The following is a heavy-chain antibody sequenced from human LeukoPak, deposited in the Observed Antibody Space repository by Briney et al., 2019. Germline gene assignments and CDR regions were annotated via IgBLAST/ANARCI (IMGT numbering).Heavy chain of an antibody. J-gene: IGHJ5*02. V-gene: IGHV1-2*06. D-gene: IGHD2-8*01. Sequence: ASVKVSCKASGYTFTGYYMHWMRQAPGQGLEWMGRINPNSGGTNYAQKFQGRVTMTRDTSISTAYMELSRLRSDDTAVYYCARVKCTNGVCRNWFDPWGQGTLVTVSS. CDR2: INPNSGGT. CDR1: GYTFTGYY. CDR3: ARVKCTNGVCRNWFDP.